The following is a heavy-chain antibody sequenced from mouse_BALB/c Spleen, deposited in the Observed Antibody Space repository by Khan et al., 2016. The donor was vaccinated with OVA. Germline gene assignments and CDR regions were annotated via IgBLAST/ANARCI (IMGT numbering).Heavy chain of an antibody. CDR1: EFSITSHG. CDR3: AKFSHGNFFYYVMDY. Sequence: QVQLKQSGPGLVAPSQSLSITCTVSEFSITSHGVSWVRQPPGKGLEWLGVIWGDGSTNYHSALISRLSISKDNSQSQVFLQLNSLQTDDTATYYCAKFSHGNFFYYVMDYWGQGTPVTVSS. J-gene: IGHJ4*01. V-gene: IGHV2-3*01. CDR2: IWGDGST. D-gene: IGHD2-1*01.